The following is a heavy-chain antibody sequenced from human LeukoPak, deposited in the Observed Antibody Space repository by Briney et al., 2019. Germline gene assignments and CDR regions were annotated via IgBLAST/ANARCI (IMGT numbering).Heavy chain of an antibody. CDR1: GYSIDNGYY. CDR3: ASWQYSSSSTDY. V-gene: IGHV4-38-2*02. J-gene: IGHJ4*02. D-gene: IGHD6-6*01. CDR2: IYHSGSA. Sequence: SETLSLTCSVSGYSIDNGYYWAWIRQPPGKGLEWIGSIYHSGSAYYNPSLKSRVTISVDMSKNQVSLKLSSVTAADTAVYYCASWQYSSSSTDYWGQGTLVTVSS.